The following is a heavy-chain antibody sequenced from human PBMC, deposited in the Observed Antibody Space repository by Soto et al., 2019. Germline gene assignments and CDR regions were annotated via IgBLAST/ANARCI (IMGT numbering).Heavy chain of an antibody. CDR3: ARGKGYCGGDCYLEYFQH. CDR2: INHSGST. J-gene: IGHJ1*01. V-gene: IGHV4-34*01. CDR1: GGSFSGYY. Sequence: SETLSLTCAVYGGSFSGYYWSWIRQPPGKGLEWIGEINHSGSTNYNPSLKSRVTISVDTSKNQFSLKLSSGTAADTAVYYGARGKGYCGGDCYLEYFQHWGQGTLVTVSS. D-gene: IGHD2-21*02.